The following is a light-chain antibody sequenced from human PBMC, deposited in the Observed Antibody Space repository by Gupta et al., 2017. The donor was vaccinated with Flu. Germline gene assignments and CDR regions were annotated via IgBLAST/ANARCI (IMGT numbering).Light chain of an antibody. J-gene: IGKJ1*01. CDR3: QQYGELLWT. CDR1: QSVSSNY. CDR2: GAD. V-gene: IGKV3-20*01. Sequence: ETVLTQSPGTLSLSPGERATLSCRASQSVSSNYLAWYQQKPGQAPRVLIYGADIRATGIPDRFSGSGSGRDFTLTISRLEPEDFAVYFCQQYGELLWTFGQGTKVEIK.